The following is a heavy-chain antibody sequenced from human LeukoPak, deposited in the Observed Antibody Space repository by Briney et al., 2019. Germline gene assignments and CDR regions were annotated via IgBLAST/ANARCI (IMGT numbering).Heavy chain of an antibody. Sequence: SETLSLTCAVYGGSFSGYYGSWIRQPPGKGLEWIGEINHSGSTNYNPSLKSRVTISVDTSKNQFSLKLSSVTAADTAVYYCARAYSNLAYWGQGTLVTVSS. D-gene: IGHD4-4*01. V-gene: IGHV4-34*01. CDR3: ARAYSNLAY. CDR1: GGSFSGYY. CDR2: INHSGST. J-gene: IGHJ4*02.